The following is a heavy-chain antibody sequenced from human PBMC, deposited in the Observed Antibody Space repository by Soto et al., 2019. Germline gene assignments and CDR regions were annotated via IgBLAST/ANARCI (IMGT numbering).Heavy chain of an antibody. CDR2: TYYRSKWHN. D-gene: IGHD3-22*01. CDR1: GDSVSSNRAA. V-gene: IGHV6-1*01. Sequence: SQTLSLTCAISGDSVSSNRAAWNWIRQSPSRGLEWLGRTYYRSKWHNDYALSVQSRLTINPDTSRNQFSLQLNSVTPEDTAVYYCARGEDAYYGSSGYCDYWGQGTLVTVSS. J-gene: IGHJ4*02. CDR3: ARGEDAYYGSSGYCDY.